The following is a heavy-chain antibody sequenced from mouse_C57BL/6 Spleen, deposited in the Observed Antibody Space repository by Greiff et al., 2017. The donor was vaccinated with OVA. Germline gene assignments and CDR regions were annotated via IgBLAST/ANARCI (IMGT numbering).Heavy chain of an antibody. CDR1: GYTFTDYY. J-gene: IGHJ2*01. V-gene: IGHV1-26*01. D-gene: IGHD4-1*01. Sequence: EVQLQQSGPELVKPGASVKISCKASGYTFTDYYMNWVKQSHGKSLEWIGDINPNNGGTSYNQKFKGKATLTVDKSSSTAYMELRSLTSESSAVYFCARYWAFDYWGQGTTLTVSS. CDR3: ARYWAFDY. CDR2: INPNNGGT.